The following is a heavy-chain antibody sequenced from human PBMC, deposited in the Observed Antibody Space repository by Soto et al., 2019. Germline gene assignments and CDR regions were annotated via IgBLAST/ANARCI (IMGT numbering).Heavy chain of an antibody. CDR2: INSRAGTT. D-gene: IGHD2-2*01. V-gene: IGHV3-23*01. CDR3: AKDRSSTSCYAFDY. Sequence: EMQLLESGGGLVQPGGSLRLSCAASGFTFSSFAMSWVRQAPGKGLEWVSGINSRAGTTYYADSVKGRFTISRDNSKNTLYLQMNSLTAEDTAVYYCAKDRSSTSCYAFDYWGRGTLVTVSS. CDR1: GFTFSSFA. J-gene: IGHJ4*02.